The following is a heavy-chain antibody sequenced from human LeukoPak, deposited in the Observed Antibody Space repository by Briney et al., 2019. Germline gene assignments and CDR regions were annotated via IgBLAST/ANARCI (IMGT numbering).Heavy chain of an antibody. D-gene: IGHD3-22*01. CDR2: IYSGGST. CDR3: ARDDNNSGYYYA. Sequence: GGSLSLSCAASRFTVIRNYMSWVRPAPGKGLEWVSVIYSGGSTYHADSVKGRFTISRDNSKNTLYLHMNSLRAEEPAVYYCARDDNNSGYYYAWGQGTLVSVSS. V-gene: IGHV3-53*01. CDR1: RFTVIRNY. J-gene: IGHJ4*02.